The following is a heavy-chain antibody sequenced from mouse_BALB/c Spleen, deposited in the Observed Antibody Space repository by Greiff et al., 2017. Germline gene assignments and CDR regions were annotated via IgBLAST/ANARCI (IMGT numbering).Heavy chain of an antibody. J-gene: IGHJ4*01. CDR1: GFTFSVFY. V-gene: IGHV7-1*02. CDR3: ARGDGRNCGAMDY. Sequence: EVKVVESGGGLVQPGGSLRLSCATSGFTFSVFYMEWVRQPPGKRLEWIAASRNKAHDYTTEYSASVQGRFIVSRDTSKSILYLQMNALRAEDPAIYYCARGDGRNCGAMDYWGQGTSVTVAS. CDR2: SRNKAHDYTT. D-gene: IGHD1-1*01.